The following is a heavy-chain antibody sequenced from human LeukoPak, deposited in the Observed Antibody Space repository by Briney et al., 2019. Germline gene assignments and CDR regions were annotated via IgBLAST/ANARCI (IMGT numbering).Heavy chain of an antibody. CDR2: IKSKTNGGTT. CDR1: GFTFNHAW. Sequence: GGSLILSCAASGFTFNHAWMSWVRQAPGKGLEWVGRIKSKTNGGTTDYAAPVKGRFTISRDDSKNTLYLQMNSLKTEDTAVYYCTWVGARYYFDYWGQGTLVTVSS. J-gene: IGHJ4*02. V-gene: IGHV3-15*01. CDR3: TWVGARYYFDY. D-gene: IGHD1-26*01.